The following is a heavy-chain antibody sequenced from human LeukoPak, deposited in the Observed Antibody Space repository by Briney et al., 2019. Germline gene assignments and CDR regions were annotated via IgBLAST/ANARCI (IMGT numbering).Heavy chain of an antibody. CDR2: IYTSGST. Sequence: PSQTLSLTCTVSGGSISSGSYYWSWIRQPAGKGLEWIGRIYTSGSTNYNPSLKSRVTMSVDTSKNQFSLKLSSVTAADTAVYYCARALRRLPREYYYDSSGYFYYFDYWGQGTLVTVSS. D-gene: IGHD3-22*01. V-gene: IGHV4-61*02. J-gene: IGHJ4*02. CDR3: ARALRRLPREYYYDSSGYFYYFDY. CDR1: GGSISSGSYY.